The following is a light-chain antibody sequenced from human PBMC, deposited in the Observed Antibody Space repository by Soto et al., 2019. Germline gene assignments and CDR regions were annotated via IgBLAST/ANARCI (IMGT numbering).Light chain of an antibody. CDR3: SSYTTTLWV. Sequence: QSALTQPASVSGSPGQSITISCTGTNSDVGGYNYVSWYQQHPGKAPKLMIYEVSNRPSGVSDRFSGSKSGNTASLTISGLQAEDEADYYCSSYTTTLWVFGGGTKVTVL. CDR1: NSDVGGYNY. J-gene: IGLJ3*02. V-gene: IGLV2-14*01. CDR2: EVS.